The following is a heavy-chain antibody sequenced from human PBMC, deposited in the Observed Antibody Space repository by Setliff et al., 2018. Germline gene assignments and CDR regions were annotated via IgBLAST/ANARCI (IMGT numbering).Heavy chain of an antibody. CDR2: IYYSGST. CDR3: ARIAYFDFWRGFGVGAFDL. V-gene: IGHV4-39*07. Sequence: PSETLSLTCTVSGGSISSSSYYWGWIRQPPGKGLEWIGSIYYSGSTYYNPSLKSRVTISIDKSRNQFSLNLNSVTAADRAVYYCARIAYFDFWRGFGVGAFDLWGHGSVVTVSS. J-gene: IGHJ3*01. CDR1: GGSISSSSYY. D-gene: IGHD3-3*01.